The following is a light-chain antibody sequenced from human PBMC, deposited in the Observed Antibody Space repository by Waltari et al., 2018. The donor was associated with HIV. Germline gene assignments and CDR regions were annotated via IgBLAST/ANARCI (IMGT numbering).Light chain of an antibody. J-gene: IGKJ4*02. CDR1: QPINTS. CDR2: RSS. Sequence: DIQMTQSPSSASASVGDRVTIACRARQPINTSLAWYQQRPGRAPTLLVSRSSVVQAGVPSRFNGSGSGIDFTLSIANLQPEDSAIYYCQQANSFPHTFGGGTRVE. V-gene: IGKV1-12*01. CDR3: QQANSFPHT.